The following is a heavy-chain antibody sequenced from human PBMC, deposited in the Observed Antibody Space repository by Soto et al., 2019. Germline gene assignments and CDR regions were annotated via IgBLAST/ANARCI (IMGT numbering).Heavy chain of an antibody. CDR3: ARHPALYYDFWNGYYSGNDL. Sequence: LSRTCNVSGGSISSRSHYWGWIRQPPGKGLEWIGGMSDSGTTYYAPSLRSRLTISVESSKNQFSLRLTSVTAADAAIYYCARHPALYYDFWNGYYSGNDLSGQVT. CDR1: GGSISSRSHY. V-gene: IGHV4-39*01. CDR2: MSDSGTT. D-gene: IGHD3-3*01. J-gene: IGHJ5*02.